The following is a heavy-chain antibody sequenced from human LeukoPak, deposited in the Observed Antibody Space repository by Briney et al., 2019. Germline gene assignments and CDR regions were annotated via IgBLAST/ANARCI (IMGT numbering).Heavy chain of an antibody. CDR3: ARDGSIKDGYNFLFDY. Sequence: ASVKVSCKASGYTFTSYGISWVRQAPGQGLEWMGWISAYNGYTNYAQNFQGRVTMTTDASTSTAYMELRSLRSDDTAVYYCARDGSIKDGYNFLFDYWGQGTLVTVSS. V-gene: IGHV1-18*01. D-gene: IGHD5-24*01. J-gene: IGHJ4*02. CDR2: ISAYNGYT. CDR1: GYTFTSYG.